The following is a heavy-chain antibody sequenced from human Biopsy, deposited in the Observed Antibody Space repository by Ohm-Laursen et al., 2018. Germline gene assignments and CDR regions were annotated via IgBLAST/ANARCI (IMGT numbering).Heavy chain of an antibody. J-gene: IGHJ4*02. Sequence: SVKVSCKASGGTFSNYAISWVRQAPGEGLEWMGGIIAVSGLVNYAPKFEGRVSITADKSTTTAYMELSNLKSEDTAVYYCATPFQYYDSWGGYPPFDHWGQGTLVTVSS. CDR1: GGTFSNYA. CDR3: ATPFQYYDSWGGYPPFDH. V-gene: IGHV1-69*10. CDR2: IIAVSGLV. D-gene: IGHD3-3*01.